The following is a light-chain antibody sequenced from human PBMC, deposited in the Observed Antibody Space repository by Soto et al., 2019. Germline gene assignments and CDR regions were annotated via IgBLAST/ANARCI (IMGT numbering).Light chain of an antibody. V-gene: IGLV1-40*01. Sequence: QSVLTQPPSVSGAPGRRVTISCTGNSSNIGAGYDVHWYQQLPGTAPKLLIYGNTHRPSGVPDRFSASKSGTSASLAITGLQAGDEADYHCQSYDSSLSGYVFGPGTKVTVL. CDR3: QSYDSSLSGYV. J-gene: IGLJ1*01. CDR1: SSNIGAGYD. CDR2: GNT.